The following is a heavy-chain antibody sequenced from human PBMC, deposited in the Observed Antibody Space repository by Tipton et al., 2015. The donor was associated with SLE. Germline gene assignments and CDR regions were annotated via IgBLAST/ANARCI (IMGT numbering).Heavy chain of an antibody. CDR2: INPNSGGT. CDR1: GGTFSSYA. J-gene: IGHJ4*02. D-gene: IGHD3-10*01. V-gene: IGHV1-2*06. Sequence: QLVQSGAEVKKPGSSVKVSRKVSGGTFSSYAISWVRQAPGQGLEWMGRINPNSGGTNYAQKFQGRVTMTRDTSISTAYMELSSLTHDDTAVYYCARAGDSAWFSHTFDYWGQGTLVTVSS. CDR3: ARAGDSAWFSHTFDY.